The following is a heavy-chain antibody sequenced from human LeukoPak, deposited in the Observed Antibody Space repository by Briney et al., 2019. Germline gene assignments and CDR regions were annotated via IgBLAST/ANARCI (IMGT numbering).Heavy chain of an antibody. Sequence: GGSLRLSYAASGFTVSSNYMSWVRQAPGKGLEWVSAISGSGGSTYYADSVKGRFTISRDNSKNTLYLQMNSLRAEDTAVYYCAKDLTFFASGYSSSRGYWGQGTLVTVSS. D-gene: IGHD6-13*01. CDR1: GFTVSSNY. V-gene: IGHV3-23*01. CDR2: ISGSGGST. CDR3: AKDLTFFASGYSSSRGY. J-gene: IGHJ4*02.